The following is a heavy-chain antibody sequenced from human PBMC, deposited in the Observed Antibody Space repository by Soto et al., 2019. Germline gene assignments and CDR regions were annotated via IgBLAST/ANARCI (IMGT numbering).Heavy chain of an antibody. Sequence: QVQLQESGPGLVKPSETLSLTCTVSGGSITRGGYYWSWIRQHPGKGLEWIGYIYNSGTTYYNPSLKSLVTISVDTYKNQFSLKLTSVTAADTAVYYCARDPAPWGQGTLVTVSS. CDR1: GGSITRGGYY. J-gene: IGHJ5*02. CDR3: ARDPAP. CDR2: IYNSGTT. V-gene: IGHV4-31*01.